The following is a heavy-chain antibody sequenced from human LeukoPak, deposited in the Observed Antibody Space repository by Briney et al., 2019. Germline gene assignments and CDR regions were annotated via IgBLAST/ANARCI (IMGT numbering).Heavy chain of an antibody. Sequence: KPSETLSLTCTVSGGSISSYYWSWIRQPPGKGLEWIGEINHSGSTNYNPSLKSRVTISVDTSKNQFSLKLSSVTAADTAVYYCARGRRGYSYGTIFDYWGQGTLVTVSS. J-gene: IGHJ4*02. CDR2: INHSGST. CDR3: ARGRRGYSYGTIFDY. V-gene: IGHV4-34*01. CDR1: GGSISSYY. D-gene: IGHD5-18*01.